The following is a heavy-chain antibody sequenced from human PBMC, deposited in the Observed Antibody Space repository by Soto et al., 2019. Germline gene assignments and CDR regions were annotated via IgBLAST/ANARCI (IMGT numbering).Heavy chain of an antibody. D-gene: IGHD3-3*01. J-gene: IGHJ5*02. V-gene: IGHV4-30-4*01. CDR1: GGSISSGDYY. CDR3: ARGYYDFWSGYAPYNWFDP. CDR2: IYYSGST. Sequence: SETLSLTCTVSGGSISSGDYYWSWIRQPPGKGLEWIGYIYYSGSTYYNPSLKSRVTISVDTSKNQFSLKLSSVTAADTAVYYRARGYYDFWSGYAPYNWFDPWGQGTLVTVSS.